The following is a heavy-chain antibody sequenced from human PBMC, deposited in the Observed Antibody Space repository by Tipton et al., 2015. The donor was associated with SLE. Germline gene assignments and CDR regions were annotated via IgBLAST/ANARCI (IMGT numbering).Heavy chain of an antibody. CDR3: TIEYSSSDAFDF. V-gene: IGHV3-48*03. CDR2: ISGSGTNK. CDR1: GFRFSSYE. J-gene: IGHJ4*02. D-gene: IGHD6-6*01. Sequence: SLRLSCAASGFRFSSYEMNWVRQAPGKGLEWVSYISGSGTNKYYADSVKGRFTISRDNATNSLYLQMNSLRAEDTALYYCTIEYSSSDAFDFWGQGTLVTVSS.